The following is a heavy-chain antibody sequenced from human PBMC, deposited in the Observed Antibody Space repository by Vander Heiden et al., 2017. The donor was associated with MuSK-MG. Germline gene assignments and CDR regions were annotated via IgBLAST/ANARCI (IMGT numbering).Heavy chain of an antibody. J-gene: IGHJ6*04. CDR2: IKQDGSEK. CDR3: ARWGLWFGELSDV. Sequence: EVQLVESGGGLVQPGGSLRLSCAASGFTFSSYWMSWVRQATGKGLEWVANIKQDGSEKYHVDSVKGRFTISRDNAKNSLYLQMNSLRAEDTAVYYCARWGLWFGELSDVWGKGTTVTVSS. D-gene: IGHD3-10*01. CDR1: GFTFSSYW. V-gene: IGHV3-7*03.